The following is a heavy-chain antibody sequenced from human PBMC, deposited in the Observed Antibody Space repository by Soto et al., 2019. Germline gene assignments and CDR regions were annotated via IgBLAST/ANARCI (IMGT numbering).Heavy chain of an antibody. CDR3: AKGYYYDTSGPDY. Sequence: PGGALRLSCAASGFTFTTHSMSWVRQAPGKGLEWVSAMSGSGESTYYADSVKGRFTISRDNSQSTLTLQMISLRDEDTAVYYCAKGYYYDTSGPDYWGQGTLVTVSS. V-gene: IGHV3-23*01. J-gene: IGHJ4*02. D-gene: IGHD3-22*01. CDR1: GFTFTTHS. CDR2: MSGSGEST.